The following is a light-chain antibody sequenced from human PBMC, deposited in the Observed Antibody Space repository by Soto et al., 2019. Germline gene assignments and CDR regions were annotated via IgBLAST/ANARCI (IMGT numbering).Light chain of an antibody. CDR1: SSNIGAGYD. Sequence: QAVVTQPPSVSGAPGQRVTISCTGNSSNIGAGYDVHWYQQLPGSAPKLLIYDNSNRPSGVPDRFSGSKSGTSASLAITGLQAEDEADYYCQSYDSSLSAVVFGGGTKVTVL. CDR2: DNS. CDR3: QSYDSSLSAVV. V-gene: IGLV1-40*01. J-gene: IGLJ2*01.